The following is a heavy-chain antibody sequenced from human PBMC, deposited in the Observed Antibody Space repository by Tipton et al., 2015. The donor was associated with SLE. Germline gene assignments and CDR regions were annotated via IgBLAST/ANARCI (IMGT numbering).Heavy chain of an antibody. D-gene: IGHD6-19*01. CDR2: IYYSGRN. CDR3: ARGGYSSGWYGDYFVY. J-gene: IGHJ4*02. V-gene: IGHV4-31*02. CDR1: GGSIRTGGYY. Sequence: LRLSCTVSGGSIRTGGYYWNWIRQHPGKGLEWIGYIYYSGRNYYNPALKSRLTISVETSKSQFSLNLRSVTAADTAIYYGARGGYSSGWYGDYFVYCGQGTLVTVSS.